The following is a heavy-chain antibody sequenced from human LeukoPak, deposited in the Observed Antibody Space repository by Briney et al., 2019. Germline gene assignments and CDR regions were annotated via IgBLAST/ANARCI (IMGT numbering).Heavy chain of an antibody. CDR2: ISGSGTTI. CDR3: ARRTGHSYFDY. J-gene: IGHJ4*02. V-gene: IGHV3-11*01. CDR1: GFTFSDYY. D-gene: IGHD1-14*01. Sequence: GRSLRLSCAASGFTFSDYYISWISQAPGNGLEWVSYISGSGTTIYSADSPTGRFTISRDNAKNSPFLQMSSLRAEDTAVYYCARRTGHSYFDYWGQGTLVTVSS.